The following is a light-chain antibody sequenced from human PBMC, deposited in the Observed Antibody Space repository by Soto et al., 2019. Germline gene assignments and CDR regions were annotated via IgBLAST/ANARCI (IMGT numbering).Light chain of an antibody. CDR1: QSISSW. CDR2: DAS. CDR3: QQYNSYSGT. Sequence: DIQMTQFPSTLSASVGDRVTITCRASQSISSWLAWYQQEPGKAPKLLIYDASSLESGVPSRFSGSGSGTEFTLTISSLQPDDFATYYCQQYNSYSGTFGQGTKVDI. J-gene: IGKJ1*01. V-gene: IGKV1-5*01.